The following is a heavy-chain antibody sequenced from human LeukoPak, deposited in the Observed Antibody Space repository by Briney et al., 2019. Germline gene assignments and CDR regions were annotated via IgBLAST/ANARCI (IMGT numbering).Heavy chain of an antibody. CDR2: IYYSGST. Sequence: PSETLSLTCTVSGGSISSYYWSWIRQPPGKGLEWIGYIYYSGSTNYNPSLKSRVTISVDTSKNQFSLKLSSVTAADTAVYYCARSGTTVVTSDAYWYFDLWGRGTLVTVSS. V-gene: IGHV4-59*01. CDR3: ARSGTTVVTSDAYWYFDL. CDR1: GGSISSYY. D-gene: IGHD4-23*01. J-gene: IGHJ2*01.